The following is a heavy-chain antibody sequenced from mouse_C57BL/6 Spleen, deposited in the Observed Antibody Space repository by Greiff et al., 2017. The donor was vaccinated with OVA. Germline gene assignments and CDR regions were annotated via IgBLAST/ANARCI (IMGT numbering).Heavy chain of an antibody. V-gene: IGHV1-18*01. Sequence: VQLKESGPELVKPGASVKIPCKASGYTFTDYNMDWVKQSHGKSLEWIGDINPNNGGTIYNQKFKGKATLTVDKSSSTAYMELRSLTSEDTAVYYCARDWDLRNFDVWGTGTTVTVSS. CDR3: ARDWDLRNFDV. J-gene: IGHJ1*03. D-gene: IGHD4-1*01. CDR1: GYTFTDYN. CDR2: INPNNGGT.